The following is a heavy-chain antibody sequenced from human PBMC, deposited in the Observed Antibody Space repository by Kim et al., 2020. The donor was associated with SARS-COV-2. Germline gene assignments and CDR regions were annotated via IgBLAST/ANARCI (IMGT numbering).Heavy chain of an antibody. CDR2: ST. Sequence: STNYNPSLKSRVTISVDKSKNQFSLKLSSVTAADTAVYYCAGSYYGDYCSWGQGTLVTVSS. J-gene: IGHJ4*02. D-gene: IGHD4-17*01. V-gene: IGHV4-4*02. CDR3: AGSYYGDYCS.